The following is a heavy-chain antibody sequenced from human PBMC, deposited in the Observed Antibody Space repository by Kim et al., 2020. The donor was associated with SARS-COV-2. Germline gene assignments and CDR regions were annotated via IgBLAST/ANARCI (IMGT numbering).Heavy chain of an antibody. CDR3: ARRTAVAGTYYFDV. V-gene: IGHV3-74*01. Sequence: YAGSVKCGFTISRDNAKNTLYLQMTSLRVEDTAVYYCARRTAVAGTYYFDVWGQGSLVTVSS. D-gene: IGHD6-19*01. J-gene: IGHJ4*02.